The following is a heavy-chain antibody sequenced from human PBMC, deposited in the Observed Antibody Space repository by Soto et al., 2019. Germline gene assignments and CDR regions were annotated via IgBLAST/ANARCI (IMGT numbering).Heavy chain of an antibody. CDR2: ISYEGSNK. J-gene: IGHJ4*02. Sequence: GGSLRLSCAASGFTFSSYGMHWVRQAPGKGLEWVAVISYEGSNKYYADSVKGRFTISGDNSKNTLYLQMNSLRAEDTAVYYCAKDLEITMDRFAHASYYFDYWGQGTLVTVSS. CDR3: AKDLEITMDRFAHASYYFDY. V-gene: IGHV3-30*18. D-gene: IGHD3-10*01. CDR1: GFTFSSYG.